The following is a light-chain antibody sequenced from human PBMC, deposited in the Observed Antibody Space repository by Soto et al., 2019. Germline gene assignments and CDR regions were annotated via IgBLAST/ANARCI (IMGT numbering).Light chain of an antibody. CDR3: QYYNTFSGT. Sequence: IQLTQSPSSLSASVGDRVTITCRASQDIAIYLAWYQQKPGEAPKLLIYAASTLYGGVPSRFSGSGSGTEFALTISSLQPDDFATYYCQYYNTFSGTFGQGTKVDIK. J-gene: IGKJ1*01. CDR2: AAS. V-gene: IGKV1-9*01. CDR1: QDIAIY.